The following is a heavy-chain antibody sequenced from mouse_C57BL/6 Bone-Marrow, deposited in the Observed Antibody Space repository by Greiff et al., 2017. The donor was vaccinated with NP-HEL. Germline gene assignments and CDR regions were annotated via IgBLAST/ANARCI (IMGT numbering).Heavy chain of an antibody. CDR3: TPRSTMITRRAY. CDR1: GFNIKDDY. D-gene: IGHD2-4*01. Sequence: EVKLQESGAELVRPGASVKLSCTASGFNIKDDYMHWVKQRPEQGLEWIGWIDPENGDTEYASKFQGKATITADTSSNTAYLQLSSLTSEDTAVYYCTPRSTMITRRAYWGQGTLVTVSA. V-gene: IGHV14-4*01. J-gene: IGHJ3*01. CDR2: IDPENGDT.